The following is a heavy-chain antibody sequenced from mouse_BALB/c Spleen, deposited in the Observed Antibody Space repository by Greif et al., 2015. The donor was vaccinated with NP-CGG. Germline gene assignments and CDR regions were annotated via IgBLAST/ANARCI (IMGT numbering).Heavy chain of an antibody. Sequence: VKLMESGPGLVAPSQSLSITCTVSGFSFTSYGVHWVRQPPGKGLEWLGVIWADGSTNYNSALMSRLSISKDNSKSQVFLKMNSLQTDDTAMYYCARGPRGWYFDVWGAGTTVTVSS. CDR2: IWADGST. J-gene: IGHJ1*01. CDR3: ARGPRGWYFDV. CDR1: GFSFTSYG. V-gene: IGHV2-9*02.